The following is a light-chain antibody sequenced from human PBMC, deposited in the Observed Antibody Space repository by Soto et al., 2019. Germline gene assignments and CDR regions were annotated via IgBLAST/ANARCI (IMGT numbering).Light chain of an antibody. Sequence: DLQMTQSPSSLSASVGDRVTITCRASQSISSYLNWYQQKPGKAPKFLMYAASSLQSGVSSRFSGSGSGKDFTLTISSLQPEDFATYYCQQSYSTPWTFGQGTKVEIK. CDR1: QSISSY. J-gene: IGKJ1*01. V-gene: IGKV1-39*01. CDR2: AAS. CDR3: QQSYSTPWT.